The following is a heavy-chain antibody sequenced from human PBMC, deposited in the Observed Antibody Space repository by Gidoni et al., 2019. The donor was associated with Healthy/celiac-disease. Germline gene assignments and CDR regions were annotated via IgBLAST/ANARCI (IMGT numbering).Heavy chain of an antibody. D-gene: IGHD2-15*01. CDR2: IYHSGST. CDR1: GYSISSGYY. V-gene: IGHV4-38-2*02. CDR3: ASCRGGYRACRFDP. J-gene: IGHJ5*02. Sequence: QVQLQESGPGLVKPSATLSLTCTVSGYSISSGYYWGWIRQPPGKGLEWIGSIYHSGSTYYNPSRKSRVTISVDTSKNQFSLKLSSVTAADTAVYYCASCRGGYRACRFDPWGQGTLVTVSS.